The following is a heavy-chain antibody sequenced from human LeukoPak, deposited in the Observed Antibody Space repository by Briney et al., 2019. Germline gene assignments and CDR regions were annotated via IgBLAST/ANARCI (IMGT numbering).Heavy chain of an antibody. CDR1: GFTFGDYA. D-gene: IGHD3-22*01. CDR3: TREREDDSSGYPDAFDI. V-gene: IGHV3-49*04. J-gene: IGHJ3*02. Sequence: GRSLRLSCSASGFTFGDYAMTWVRQAPGQGLEWVGFIKRKAYGGTTEYAASVKGRFTISRDDSKSIAYLQMNSLKTEDTAVYYCTREREDDSSGYPDAFDIWGQGTMVSVPT. CDR2: IKRKAYGGTT.